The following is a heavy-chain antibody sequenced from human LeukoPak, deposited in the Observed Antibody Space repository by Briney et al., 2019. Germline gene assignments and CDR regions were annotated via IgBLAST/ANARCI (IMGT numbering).Heavy chain of an antibody. CDR2: IYPRGST. J-gene: IGHJ4*02. CDR3: ARFSPRAMGNYLDF. Sequence: PSQTLSLTCAVSGGSISSGSYSWSWIRQPPGKGLEWIGYIYPRGSTYYNPSLKSRVILSLDKSANQFSLNLSSVTAADTAVYYCARFSPRAMGNYLDFWGQGTLVPVSS. CDR1: GGSISSGSYS. V-gene: IGHV4-30-2*01. D-gene: IGHD7-27*01.